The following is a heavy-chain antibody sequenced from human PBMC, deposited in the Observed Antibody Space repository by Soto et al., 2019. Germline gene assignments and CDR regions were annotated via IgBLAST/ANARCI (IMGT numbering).Heavy chain of an antibody. CDR2: ISAYNGNT. CDR1: GYTFTSYG. CDR3: AREFINYLPTVTMGLDY. D-gene: IGHD4-17*01. V-gene: IGHV1-18*01. J-gene: IGHJ4*01. Sequence: QVQLVQSGAEVKKPGASVKVSCKASGYTFTSYGISWVRQAPGQGLEWMGWISAYNGNTNYAQKLQGRVTMTTDTSTRTAYMELRSLRSDDTAVYYCAREFINYLPTVTMGLDYWGQGTLVTVSS.